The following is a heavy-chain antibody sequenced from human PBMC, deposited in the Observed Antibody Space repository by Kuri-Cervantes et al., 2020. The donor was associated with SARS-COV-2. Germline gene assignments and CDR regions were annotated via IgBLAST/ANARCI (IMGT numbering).Heavy chain of an antibody. J-gene: IGHJ4*02. CDR1: GGSISRYY. CDR3: ALRYYYDSSGYEQFDY. V-gene: IGHV4-59*12. Sequence: SETLSLTCTVSGGSISRYYWSWLRQTPEKGLEWIGYIYYTGTTIYNPSLKSRVTISIDTSKNQFSLKLSSVTAADTAVYYCALRYYYDSSGYEQFDYWGQGTLVTVSS. CDR2: IYYTGTT. D-gene: IGHD3-22*01.